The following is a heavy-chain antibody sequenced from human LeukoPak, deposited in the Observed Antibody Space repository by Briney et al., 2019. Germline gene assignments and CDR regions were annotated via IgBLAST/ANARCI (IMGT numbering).Heavy chain of an antibody. CDR2: ITASGGST. V-gene: IGHV3-23*01. Sequence: GGSLRLSCAASRFTFSSYAMNWVRQAPGKGLEWASAITASGGSTKYADSVKGRFTISRDNSKNTLYLQMNSLRAEDTAVYYCARAYGDYYSYGMDVWGQGTTVTVSS. CDR3: ARAYGDYYSYGMDV. J-gene: IGHJ6*02. CDR1: RFTFSSYA. D-gene: IGHD4-17*01.